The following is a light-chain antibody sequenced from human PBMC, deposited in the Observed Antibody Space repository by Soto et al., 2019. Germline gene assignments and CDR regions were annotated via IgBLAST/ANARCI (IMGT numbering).Light chain of an antibody. V-gene: IGLV2-14*03. Sequence: QSVLTQPASVSGSPGQSITISCTGTSSDAGGYNYVSWYQHHLGKAPKLIIYDVSNRPSGVSIRFSGSKSDNTASLTISGLQPEDEADYHCSSYTTSNTRQIVFGTGTKVTVL. CDR3: SSYTTSNTRQIV. CDR1: SSDAGGYNY. CDR2: DVS. J-gene: IGLJ1*01.